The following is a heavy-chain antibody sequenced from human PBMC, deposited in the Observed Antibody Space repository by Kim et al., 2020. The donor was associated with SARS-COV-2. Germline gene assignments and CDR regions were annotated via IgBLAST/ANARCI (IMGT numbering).Heavy chain of an antibody. CDR2: IYYSGST. V-gene: IGHV4-39*01. Sequence: SETLSLTCTVSGGSISSSSYYWGWIRQPPGKGLEWIGSIYYSGSTYYNPSLKSRVTISVDTSKNQFSLKLSSVTAADTAVYYCARPRRDGMDVWGQGTTVTVSS. CDR1: GGSISSSSYY. J-gene: IGHJ6*02. CDR3: ARPRRDGMDV.